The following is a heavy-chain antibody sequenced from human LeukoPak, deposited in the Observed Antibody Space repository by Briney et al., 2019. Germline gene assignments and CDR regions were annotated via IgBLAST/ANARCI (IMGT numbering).Heavy chain of an antibody. CDR2: ISGSGGST. Sequence: GGSLRLSCAASGFTVSSNYMTWVRQAPGKGLEWVSAISGSGGSTYYADSVKGRFTISRDNSKNTLYLQMNSLRAEDTAVYYCAKGYSSGFDYWGQGTLVTVSS. CDR3: AKGYSSGFDY. J-gene: IGHJ4*02. V-gene: IGHV3-23*01. D-gene: IGHD6-25*01. CDR1: GFTVSSNY.